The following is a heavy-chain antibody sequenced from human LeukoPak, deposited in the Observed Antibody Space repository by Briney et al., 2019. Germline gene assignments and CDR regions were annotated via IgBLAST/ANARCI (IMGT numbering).Heavy chain of an antibody. V-gene: IGHV3-53*01. D-gene: IGHD6-19*01. CDR3: ARMGLIEEWLVPYYFDY. CDR1: GFTVSSNY. Sequence: GGSLRLSCAASGFTVSSNYMSWVRQAPGKGLEWVSVIYSGGITYYADSVKGRFTISRDNSKNTLYLQMNSLRAEGTAVYYCARMGLIEEWLVPYYFDYWGQGTLVTVSS. J-gene: IGHJ4*02. CDR2: IYSGGIT.